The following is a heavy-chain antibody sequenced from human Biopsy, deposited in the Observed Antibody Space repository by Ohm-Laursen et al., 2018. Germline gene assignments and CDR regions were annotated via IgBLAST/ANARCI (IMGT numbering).Heavy chain of an antibody. V-gene: IGHV4-61*01. CDR2: IYSGGNT. J-gene: IGHJ4*02. D-gene: IGHD2/OR15-2a*01. CDR3: ARGMRTTGWPYFDY. Sequence: TLSLTCTLSGYSIIPSGPENWSWIRQPPGQGLQYIGFIYSGGNTNYSPSLRSRVTMSVDTSKNQFSLRLNSVTAADTAVYYCARGMRTTGWPYFDYWGQGILVTVSS. CDR1: GYSIIPSGPEN.